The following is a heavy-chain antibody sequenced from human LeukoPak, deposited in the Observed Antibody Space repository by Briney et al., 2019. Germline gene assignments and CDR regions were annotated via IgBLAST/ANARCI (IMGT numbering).Heavy chain of an antibody. D-gene: IGHD4-17*01. CDR3: ARGAYGDR. CDR2: ISTQSVNT. CDR1: GYTLTSYG. V-gene: IGHV1-18*01. Sequence: AASVKVSCKASGYTLTSYGINWMRQAPGQGLEWMGWISTQSVNTNYAQKVQGRLTLTTDRSTNTAYMELRSLRSDDTAVYYCARGAYGDRWGQGTMVTVSS. J-gene: IGHJ4*02.